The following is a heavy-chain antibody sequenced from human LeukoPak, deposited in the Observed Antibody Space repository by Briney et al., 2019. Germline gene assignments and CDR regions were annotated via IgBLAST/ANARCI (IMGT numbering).Heavy chain of an antibody. Sequence: SETLSLTCTVSGGSISSYYWSWVRMPPGQGKGWNGEINHSGSTNYYPTLKLRVTVSIDTDKNKFSLTLSSMTATAAAASYYARGRGSSFGPYMDVWGKGTTVNVYS. D-gene: IGHD6-13*01. CDR2: INHSGST. V-gene: IGHV4-34*01. CDR3: ARGRGSSFGPYMDV. CDR1: GGSISSYY. J-gene: IGHJ6*03.